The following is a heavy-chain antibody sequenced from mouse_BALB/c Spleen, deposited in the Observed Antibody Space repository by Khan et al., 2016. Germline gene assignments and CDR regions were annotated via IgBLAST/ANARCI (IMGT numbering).Heavy chain of an antibody. V-gene: IGHV1-82*01. CDR3: ARFQFTTALYYYAMDY. J-gene: IGHJ4*01. CDR1: GYAFSSSW. Sequence: QVQLKESGPELVKPGASVKISCKASGYAFSSSWMNWVKQRPGQGLEWIGRIYPGDGDTNYNGKFKGKATLTADKSSSTAYMQLSSLTSVDSAVYFCARFQFTTALYYYAMDYWGQGTSVTVSS. D-gene: IGHD1-2*01. CDR2: IYPGDGDT.